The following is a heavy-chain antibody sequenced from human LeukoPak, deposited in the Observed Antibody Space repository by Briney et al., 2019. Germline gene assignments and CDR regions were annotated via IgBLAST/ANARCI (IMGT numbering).Heavy chain of an antibody. CDR3: AKSDGSGSYFDY. Sequence: PSETLSLTCTVSGGSIRNYYWSWIRQPPGKGLEWIGYVYHTGNTKYNPSLESRATISIDTSENQFSLKLSSVTAADSAVYYCAKSDGSGSYFDYWGQGTLVTVS. J-gene: IGHJ4*02. D-gene: IGHD3-10*01. CDR1: GGSIRNYY. CDR2: VYHTGNT. V-gene: IGHV4-59*03.